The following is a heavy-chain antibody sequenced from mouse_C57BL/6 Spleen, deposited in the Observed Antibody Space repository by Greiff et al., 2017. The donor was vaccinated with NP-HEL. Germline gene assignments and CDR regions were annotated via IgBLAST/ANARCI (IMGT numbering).Heavy chain of an antibody. CDR1: GYSITSGYY. V-gene: IGHV3-6*01. CDR3: ARVGGLGGDYFDY. Sequence: EVQLVESGPGLVKPSQSLSLTCSVTGYSITSGYYWNWIRQFPGNKLEWMGSISYDGSNNYKPYLKNRISITRDTSKNQFFLKLSAVTTEDTATYYCARVGGLGGDYFDYWGQGTTLTVSS. D-gene: IGHD3-1*01. CDR2: ISYDGSN. J-gene: IGHJ2*01.